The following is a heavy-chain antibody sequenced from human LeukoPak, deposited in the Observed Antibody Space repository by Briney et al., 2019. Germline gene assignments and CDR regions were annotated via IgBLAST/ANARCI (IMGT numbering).Heavy chain of an antibody. CDR2: INPNSGCT. CDR1: GYTFTGYY. J-gene: IGHJ4*02. D-gene: IGHD3-10*01. CDR3: GRGDLWFGEPH. Sequence: ASVKVSCKASGYTFTGYYMHWVRQAPGQGLEWMGRINPNSGCTNYAQKFQGRVTMTRDTSISTAYMELSRLRSDDTAVYYCGRGDLWFGEPHWGQGTLVTVSS. V-gene: IGHV1-2*06.